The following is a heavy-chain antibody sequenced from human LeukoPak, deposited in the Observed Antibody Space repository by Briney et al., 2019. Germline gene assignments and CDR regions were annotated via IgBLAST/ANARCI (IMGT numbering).Heavy chain of an antibody. CDR3: ARAVGGYTFYYYYYMDV. CDR1: GGSFSGYY. CDR2: INHSGST. J-gene: IGHJ6*03. Sequence: PSETLSLTCAVYGGSFSGYYWSWIRQPPGKGLEWIGEINHSGSTNYNPSLKSRVTISVDTSKNQFSLKLSSVTAADTAVYYCARAVGGYTFYYYYYMDVWGKGTTVTVPS. D-gene: IGHD5-24*01. V-gene: IGHV4-34*01.